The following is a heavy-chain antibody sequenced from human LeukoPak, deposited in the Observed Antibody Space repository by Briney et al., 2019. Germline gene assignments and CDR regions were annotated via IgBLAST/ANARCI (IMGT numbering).Heavy chain of an antibody. CDR1: GYTFTGYY. J-gene: IGHJ5*02. CDR2: INPNSGGT. Sequence: ASVKVSCNASGYTFTGYYIHWVRQAPGQGLEWMGGINPNSGGTNYAQKFQGRVTMTMDTSISTAYMELSRLRSDDTAVYYCARYGCSSTSCYDGYVSGFDPWGQGTLVTVSS. D-gene: IGHD2-2*01. V-gene: IGHV1-2*02. CDR3: ARYGCSSTSCYDGYVSGFDP.